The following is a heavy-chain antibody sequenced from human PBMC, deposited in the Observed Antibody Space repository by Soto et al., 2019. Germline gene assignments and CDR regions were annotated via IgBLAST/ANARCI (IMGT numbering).Heavy chain of an antibody. D-gene: IGHD6-19*01. Sequence: QLQLQESGPGLVKPSETLSLTCTVSGASISSTNYYWDWLRQSPGEGREWIGGIYYSGSSYYSPSLKSRVTISVDTSKNQFSLRLTSVTAADTALYYCAKHNTGITVAGYVSFDRWGQGTLVTVSS. CDR1: GASISSTNYY. CDR3: AKHNTGITVAGYVSFDR. CDR2: IYYSGSS. V-gene: IGHV4-39*01. J-gene: IGHJ4*02.